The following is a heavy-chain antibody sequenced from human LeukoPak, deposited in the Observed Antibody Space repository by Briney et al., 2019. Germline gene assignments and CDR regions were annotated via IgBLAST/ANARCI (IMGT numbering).Heavy chain of an antibody. V-gene: IGHV1-2*06. CDR2: INPYSGGT. CDR1: GYTFNGSGYY. J-gene: IGHJ5*02. D-gene: IGHD2-8*01. Sequence: ASVKVSCKTSGYTFNGSGYYIQWVRQAPGQGLEWMGRINPYSGGTQYAEKFQGRVTMTRDKSISTAYMELSRLRSDATAVYFCGKGFWVGYYGTNGFPDPWGQGALVTVSS. CDR3: GKGFWVGYYGTNGFPDP.